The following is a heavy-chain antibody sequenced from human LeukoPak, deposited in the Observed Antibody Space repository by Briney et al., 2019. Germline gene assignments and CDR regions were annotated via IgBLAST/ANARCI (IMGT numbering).Heavy chain of an antibody. J-gene: IGHJ4*02. CDR3: ARVNLLPNYYDSSGYYPNYFDY. CDR2: IIPIFGTA. Sequence: ASVKVSCKASGGTFSSYAISWVRQAPGQGPEWMGGIIPIFGTANYAQKFQGRVTITADESTSTAYMELSSLRSEDTAVYYCARVNLLPNYYDSSGYYPNYFDYWGQGTLVTVSS. D-gene: IGHD3-22*01. CDR1: GGTFSSYA. V-gene: IGHV1-69*01.